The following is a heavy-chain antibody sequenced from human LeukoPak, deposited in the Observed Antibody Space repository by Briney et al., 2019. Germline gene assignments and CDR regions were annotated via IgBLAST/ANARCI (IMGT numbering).Heavy chain of an antibody. CDR1: GFTFSSYA. J-gene: IGHJ4*02. D-gene: IGHD6-6*01. V-gene: IGHV3-23*01. CDR2: ISGGGGST. CDR3: ARDRTYSSSSVDY. Sequence: PGGSLRLSCAASGFTFSSYAMSWVRQAPGKGLEWVSAISGGGGSTYYADSVKGRFTISRDNSKNTLYLQMNSLRAEDTAVYYCARDRTYSSSSVDYWGQGTLVTVSS.